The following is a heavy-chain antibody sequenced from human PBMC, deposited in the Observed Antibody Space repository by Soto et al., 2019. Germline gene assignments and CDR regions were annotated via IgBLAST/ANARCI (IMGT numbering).Heavy chain of an antibody. CDR1: GFTFSSYG. CDR2: ISYDGSNK. J-gene: IGHJ4*02. Sequence: QVQLVESGGGVVQPGRSLRLSCAASGFTFSSYGMHWVRQAPGKGLEWVAVISYDGSNKYYADSVKGRFTISRDNSKNTLYLQMNSLRAEDTAVYYCAKWGSTFDYWGQGTLVTVSS. D-gene: IGHD3-16*01. CDR3: AKWGSTFDY. V-gene: IGHV3-30*18.